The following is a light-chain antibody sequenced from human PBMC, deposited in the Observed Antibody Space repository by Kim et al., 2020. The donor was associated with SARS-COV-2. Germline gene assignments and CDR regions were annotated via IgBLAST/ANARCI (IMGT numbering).Light chain of an antibody. CDR3: QQRSNWSWT. CDR2: DAS. Sequence: SPREGDTLSCRASKSVSSYLAWYQQKPGQAPRLLIYDASNRATGIPARFSGSGSGTDFTLTISSLEPEDFAVYYCQQRSNWSWTFGQGTKVDIK. J-gene: IGKJ1*01. CDR1: KSVSSY. V-gene: IGKV3-11*01.